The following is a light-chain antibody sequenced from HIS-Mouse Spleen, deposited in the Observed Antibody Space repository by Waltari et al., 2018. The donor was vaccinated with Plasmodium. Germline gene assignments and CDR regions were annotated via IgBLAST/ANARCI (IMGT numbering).Light chain of an antibody. J-gene: IGKJ2*01. V-gene: IGKV3-15*01. CDR1: QSVSRN. Sequence: EIVMTQSPATLSVSPGERATLSCRARQSVSRNLAWYQQKPGQAPRLLIYGASTMATGRPGRFSGSGSGTEFTLTISSMQSEDFAVYYCQQYNNWPPYTFGQGTKLEIK. CDR3: QQYNNWPPYT. CDR2: GAS.